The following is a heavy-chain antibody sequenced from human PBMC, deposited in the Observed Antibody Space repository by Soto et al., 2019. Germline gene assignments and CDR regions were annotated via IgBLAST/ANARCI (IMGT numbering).Heavy chain of an antibody. J-gene: IGHJ4*02. Sequence: EVQLVESGGGLVKPGESLRLSCAASGFTFTNAWMNWVRQAPGKGPEWVGRVKTKADGGTTDYAAPAKGRFTISRDDSINTVYLQMNSLKIKDTAVYYCASRIRTTNDYWGQGTLVTVSS. D-gene: IGHD1-1*01. CDR3: ASRIRTTNDY. CDR2: VKTKADGGTT. V-gene: IGHV3-15*07. CDR1: GFTFTNAW.